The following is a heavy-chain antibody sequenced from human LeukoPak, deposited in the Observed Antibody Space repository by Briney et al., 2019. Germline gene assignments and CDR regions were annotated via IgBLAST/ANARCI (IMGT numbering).Heavy chain of an antibody. CDR1: GFTFSSYG. Sequence: GGSLRLSCAASGFTFSSYGMHWVRQAPGKGLEWVAVISYDGSNKYYADSVKGRFTISRDNSKNTLYLQMNSLRAEDTAVYYCAGGYYYSSFDYWGQGTLVTVSS. CDR2: ISYDGSNK. V-gene: IGHV3-30*03. J-gene: IGHJ4*02. D-gene: IGHD2-21*01. CDR3: AGGYYYSSFDY.